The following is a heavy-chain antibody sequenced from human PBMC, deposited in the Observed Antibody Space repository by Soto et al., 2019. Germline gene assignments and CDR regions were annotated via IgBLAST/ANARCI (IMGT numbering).Heavy chain of an antibody. CDR2: INPNSGGT. V-gene: IGHV1-2*04. Sequence: GSSVKFSCKACGCTFTGYYMHWLLQAPGQGLEWMGWINPNSGGTNYAQKFQGWVTMTRDTSISTAYMELSRLRSDDTAVYYCARASYGSGPYYYYYGMDVWGQGTTVTVSS. J-gene: IGHJ6*02. D-gene: IGHD3-10*01. CDR3: ARASYGSGPYYYYYGMDV. CDR1: GCTFTGYY.